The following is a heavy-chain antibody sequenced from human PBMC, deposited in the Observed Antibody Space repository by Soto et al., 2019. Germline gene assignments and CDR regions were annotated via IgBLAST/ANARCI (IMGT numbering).Heavy chain of an antibody. CDR3: ARSPPMDSGDKYFYDF. Sequence: SVKVSCKASGGAFNTFCFSWVRQAPGQGLEWMGGIIPFFRTANYAQKFQDRVTITADESTSTVYMDLRSLRSEDTAKYYCARSPPMDSGDKYFYDFWGQGALVTVSS. J-gene: IGHJ4*02. CDR2: IIPFFRTA. CDR1: GGAFNTFC. D-gene: IGHD4-17*01. V-gene: IGHV1-69*13.